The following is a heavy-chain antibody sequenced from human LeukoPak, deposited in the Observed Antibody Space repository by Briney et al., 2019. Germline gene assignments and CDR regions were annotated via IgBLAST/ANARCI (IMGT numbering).Heavy chain of an antibody. CDR3: AKGSKGGMIVPGERPKYFQN. Sequence: GGSLRLSCVASGFTFTSSVMSWVRQAPGKGLEWVSGISGSGGRTYDADSVKGRFTISRDNSKNTLYLQTNSLRAEDTAVYYCAKGSKGGMIVPGERPKYFQNWGQGTLVTVSS. CDR2: ISGSGGRT. D-gene: IGHD3-10*01. J-gene: IGHJ1*01. CDR1: GFTFTSSV. V-gene: IGHV3-23*01.